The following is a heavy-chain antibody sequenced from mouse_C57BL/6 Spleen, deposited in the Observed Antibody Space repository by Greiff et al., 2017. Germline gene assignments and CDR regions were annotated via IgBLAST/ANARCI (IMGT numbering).Heavy chain of an antibody. D-gene: IGHD2-4*01. Sequence: QVQLKQSGPGLVQPSQSLSITCTVSGFSLTSYGVHWVRQSPGKGLEWLGVIWSGGSTAYNAAFISRLSISKDNSKSQIFFKMNSLQADDTAIYDCARNDDYDRVYYAMDYWGQGTSVTVSS. CDR1: GFSLTSYG. J-gene: IGHJ4*01. CDR2: IWSGGST. CDR3: ARNDDYDRVYYAMDY. V-gene: IGHV2-2*01.